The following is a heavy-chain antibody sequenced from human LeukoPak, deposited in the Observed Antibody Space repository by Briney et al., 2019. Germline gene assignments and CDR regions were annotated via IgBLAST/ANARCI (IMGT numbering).Heavy chain of an antibody. CDR2: IYPGDSDT. D-gene: IGHD6-13*01. CDR3: ARLKRAAAGPFDY. V-gene: IGHV5-51*01. Sequence: GESLQISCQGSGYSFTSYWIGWVRQMPGKGLEWMGIIYPGDSDTRYSPSFQGQVTISADKSISTAYLQWSSPKASDTAMCYCARLKRAAAGPFDYWGQGTLVTVSS. J-gene: IGHJ4*02. CDR1: GYSFTSYW.